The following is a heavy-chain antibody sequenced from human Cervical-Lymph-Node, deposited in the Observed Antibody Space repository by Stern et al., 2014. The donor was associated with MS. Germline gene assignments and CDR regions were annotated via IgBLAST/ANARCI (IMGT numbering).Heavy chain of an antibody. D-gene: IGHD4-17*01. V-gene: IGHV3-53*01. CDR3: AREHDYGAVDP. CDR2: IYPDDYT. J-gene: IGHJ5*02. Sequence: EVQLVESGGGLIPPGGSLRLSCAASGVTASSNYMSWVRKVPGKGLEFVSVIYPDDYTHYAESVKGRFTISRDNSKNTLYLQMNSLRAEDTAVYYCAREHDYGAVDPWGQGTLVTVSS. CDR1: GVTASSNY.